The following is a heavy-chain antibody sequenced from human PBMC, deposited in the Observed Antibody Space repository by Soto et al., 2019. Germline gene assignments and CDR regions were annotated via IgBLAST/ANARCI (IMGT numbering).Heavy chain of an antibody. CDR2: TVATTGST. J-gene: IGHJ4*02. CDR1: GFTFATYG. V-gene: IGHV1-18*01. CDR3: ARVAGYGSGSRHFDS. D-gene: IGHD3-10*01. Sequence: QVQLVQSGAEVTEPGASVKLSCKASGFTFATYGLSWVRQAPGQGLEWMGWTVATTGSTIYAQKFQGRGTVTADRSTNIGYLELRSLTSDDTALYYCARVAGYGSGSRHFDSWGQGTLVTVSS.